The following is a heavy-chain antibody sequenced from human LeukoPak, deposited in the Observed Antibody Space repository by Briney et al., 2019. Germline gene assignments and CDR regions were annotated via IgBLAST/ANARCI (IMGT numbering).Heavy chain of an antibody. CDR2: IWYDGSNK. J-gene: IGHJ6*02. CDR1: GFTFSSYD. V-gene: IGHV3-33*08. D-gene: IGHD4-11*01. CDR3: ARDLSKHYYYGMDV. Sequence: GGSLRLSCAASGFTFSSYDMHWVRQAPGKGLEWVAVIWYDGSNKYYADSVKGRFTISRDNSKNTLYLQMNSLRAEDTAVYYCARDLSKHYYYGMDVWGQGTTVTVSS.